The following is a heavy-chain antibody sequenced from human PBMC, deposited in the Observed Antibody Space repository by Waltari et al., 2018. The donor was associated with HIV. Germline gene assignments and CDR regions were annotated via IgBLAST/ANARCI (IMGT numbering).Heavy chain of an antibody. D-gene: IGHD3-10*01. Sequence: QVQLVQSGAEVKKPGSSVKVSCRAVGGSFLSHTFNWVRQAPGQGLEGMGRVIPMSGAANYAQKFRGRVTITADKSTNTAYMELSSLRSEDTAVFYCASARETMGVDFAFWGQGTLVTVSS. V-gene: IGHV1-69*08. CDR2: VIPMSGAA. J-gene: IGHJ4*02. CDR3: ASARETMGVDFAF. CDR1: GGSFLSHT.